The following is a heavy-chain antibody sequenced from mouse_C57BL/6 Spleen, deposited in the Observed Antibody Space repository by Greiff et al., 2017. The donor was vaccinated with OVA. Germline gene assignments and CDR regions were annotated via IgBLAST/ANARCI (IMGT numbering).Heavy chain of an antibody. D-gene: IGHD5-5*01. CDR3: ARKDYLWYFDV. CDR2: INPNYGTT. J-gene: IGHJ1*03. V-gene: IGHV1-39*01. Sequence: VQLKESGPELVKPGASVKISCKASGYSFTDYNMNWVKQSNGQSLEWIGVINPNYGTTSYNQKFKGKATVTVDQSSSTAYMQLNSLTSEDSAVYYCARKDYLWYFDVWGTGTTVTVSS. CDR1: GYSFTDYN.